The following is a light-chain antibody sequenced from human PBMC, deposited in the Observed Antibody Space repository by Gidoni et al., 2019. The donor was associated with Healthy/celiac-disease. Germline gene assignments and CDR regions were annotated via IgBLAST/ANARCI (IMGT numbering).Light chain of an antibody. CDR3: SSYTSSSTLV. J-gene: IGLJ2*01. CDR2: DVS. CDR1: SSDVGGYNY. V-gene: IGLV2-14*01. Sequence: QSALTRPASVSGSPGTSITISCTGTSSDVGGYNYVSWYKQHPGKAPNLMIYDVSNRPSGVSNRFSGSKSGNTASLTISGLQAEDEADYYCSSYTSSSTLVFGGGTKLTVL.